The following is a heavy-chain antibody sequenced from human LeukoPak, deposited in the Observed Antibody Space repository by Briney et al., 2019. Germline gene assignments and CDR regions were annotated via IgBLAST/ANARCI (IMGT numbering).Heavy chain of an antibody. CDR1: GGTFSSYA. D-gene: IGHD5-24*01. Sequence: SVKVSCKASGGTFSSYAISWVRQAPGQGLEWMGGIIPIFGTADYAQKFQGRVTITADESTSTAYMELSSLRSEDTAVYYCARDRGRDGYIWTLGYFDYWGQGTLVTVSS. CDR2: IIPIFGTA. V-gene: IGHV1-69*13. CDR3: ARDRGRDGYIWTLGYFDY. J-gene: IGHJ4*02.